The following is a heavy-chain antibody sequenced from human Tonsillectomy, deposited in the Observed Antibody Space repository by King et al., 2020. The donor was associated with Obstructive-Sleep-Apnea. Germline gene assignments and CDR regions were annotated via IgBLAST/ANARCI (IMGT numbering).Heavy chain of an antibody. CDR2: IYSGGAT. J-gene: IGHJ3*02. Sequence: VQLVESGGGLVQPGGSLRLSCVASGLTVSNNYMSWVRLAPGKGLEWVSVIYSGGATYYADSVKGRFTISRHSSKNTLYLQMNSLRVEDTAVYYCARDHPNTSSSSWYRGDAFDIWGQGTMVTVSS. CDR1: GLTVSNNY. CDR3: ARDHPNTSSSSWYRGDAFDI. D-gene: IGHD6-13*01. V-gene: IGHV3-53*04.